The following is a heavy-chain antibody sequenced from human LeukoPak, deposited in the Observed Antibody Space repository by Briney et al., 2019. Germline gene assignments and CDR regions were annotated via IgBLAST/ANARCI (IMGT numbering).Heavy chain of an antibody. V-gene: IGHV3-11*03. CDR2: ISTSGSYT. CDR1: GIPFSDYY. CDR3: AAGSAADF. D-gene: IGHD6-13*01. J-gene: IGHJ4*02. Sequence: GGSLRLSCVVSGIPFSDYYMNWIRQAPGKGLEWISYISTSGSYTDYAHSVKGRFTISRDDAKSALYLQMDSLRLEDTAVYYCAAGSAADFWGQGTLVTVSS.